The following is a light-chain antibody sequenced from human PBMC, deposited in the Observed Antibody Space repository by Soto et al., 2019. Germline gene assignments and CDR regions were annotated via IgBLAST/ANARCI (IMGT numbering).Light chain of an antibody. V-gene: IGKV3-15*01. CDR1: QSVNSN. CDR3: QQSYSTPPT. Sequence: EIVMTQSPATLSVSPGERATLSCRASQSVNSNLAWYQQKPGHSPRLLIYGASTRVTGIPARFSGSGSGTEFTLTISSLQSEDFATYYCQQSYSTPPTFGQGTKVEIK. J-gene: IGKJ1*01. CDR2: GAS.